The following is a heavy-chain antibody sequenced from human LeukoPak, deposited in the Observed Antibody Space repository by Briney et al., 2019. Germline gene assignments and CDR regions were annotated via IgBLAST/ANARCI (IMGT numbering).Heavy chain of an antibody. Sequence: ASVKVSCKASGYTFTSCYMHWVRQAPGQGLEWMGIINPSGGSTSYAQKFQGRVTMTRDMSTSTVYMELSSLRSEDTAVYYCARGPPIRGYRYGYDTGYYYSYSMDVWGKGTTVTISS. CDR3: ARGPPIRGYRYGYDTGYYYSYSMDV. J-gene: IGHJ6*03. V-gene: IGHV1-46*01. CDR1: GYTFTSCY. D-gene: IGHD5-18*01. CDR2: INPSGGST.